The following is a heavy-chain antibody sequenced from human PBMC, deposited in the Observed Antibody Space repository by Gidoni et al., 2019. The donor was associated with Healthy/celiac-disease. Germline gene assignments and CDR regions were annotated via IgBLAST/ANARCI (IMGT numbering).Heavy chain of an antibody. CDR3: TTDAAYYYGSGSYYNAGTDY. Sequence: EVQLVESGGGLVKPGGSLRLSCAASGFTFSNAWMNWVRQAPGKGLEWVGRIKSKTDGGTTDYAAPVKGRFTISRDDSKNTLYLQMNSLKTEDTAVYYCTTDAAYYYGSGSYYNAGTDYWGQGTLVTVSS. CDR1: GFTFSNAW. J-gene: IGHJ4*02. V-gene: IGHV3-15*07. CDR2: IKSKTDGGTT. D-gene: IGHD3-10*01.